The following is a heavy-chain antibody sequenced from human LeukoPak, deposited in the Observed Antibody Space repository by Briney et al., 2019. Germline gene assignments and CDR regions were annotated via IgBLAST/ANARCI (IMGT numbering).Heavy chain of an antibody. CDR3: AKSSGDYFFDY. Sequence: GASVKVSCKASGYNFNNHDINWVRQATGQGLEWLGRMNPNSGNAGYAQKLQGRVTMTWDPSTNTAYLEVTALRSDDTAAYYCAKSSGDYFFDYWGQGTLVTVSS. CDR1: GYNFNNHD. CDR2: MNPNSGNA. J-gene: IGHJ4*02. D-gene: IGHD3-22*01. V-gene: IGHV1-8*01.